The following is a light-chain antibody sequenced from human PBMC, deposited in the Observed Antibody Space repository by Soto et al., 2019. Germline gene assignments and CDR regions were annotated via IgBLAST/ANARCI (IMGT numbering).Light chain of an antibody. V-gene: IGKV1-5*01. Sequence: DIQMTQSPSTLSASIGDRVTITCRASQSISSWLAWYQQKPGKAPKLLIYDASSLESGVPSRFSGSGSGTECTLTISSLQPDDVATYYCQQYNSSPITLGQGTRLEIK. CDR2: DAS. CDR3: QQYNSSPIT. J-gene: IGKJ5*01. CDR1: QSISSW.